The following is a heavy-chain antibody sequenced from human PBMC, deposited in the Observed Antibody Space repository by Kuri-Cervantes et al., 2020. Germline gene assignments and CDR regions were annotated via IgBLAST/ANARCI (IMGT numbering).Heavy chain of an antibody. CDR2: IKQDGSEK. Sequence: GESLKISCAASGFTFSSYWMSWVRQAPGKGLEWVANIKQDGSEKYYVDSVKGRFTISRDNAKNSLYLQMNSLRAEDTALYYCAIVRYGLGSYLVTNYFDYWGQGTLVTVSS. D-gene: IGHD3-10*01. J-gene: IGHJ4*02. CDR1: GFTFSSYW. CDR3: AIVRYGLGSYLVTNYFDY. V-gene: IGHV3-7*01.